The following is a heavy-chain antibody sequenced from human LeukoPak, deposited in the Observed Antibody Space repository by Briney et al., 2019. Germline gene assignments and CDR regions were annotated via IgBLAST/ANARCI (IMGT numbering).Heavy chain of an antibody. CDR3: ARGLNGAQGREGLN. Sequence: PGRCLRLAWAASGFTFSSYAIHWGRHAPSKWLEWGAFISYDRSNKYYADSVKSRLTISRDNSKNTLYLQMNSLRAEDTAAYYCARGLNGAQGREGLNWGQGTLVTVSS. J-gene: IGHJ4*02. CDR2: ISYDRSNK. D-gene: IGHD2-8*01. V-gene: IGHV3-30*04. CDR1: GFTFSSYA.